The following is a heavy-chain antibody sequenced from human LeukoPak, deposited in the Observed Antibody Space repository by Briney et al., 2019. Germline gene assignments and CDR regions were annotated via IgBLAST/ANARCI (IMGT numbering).Heavy chain of an antibody. CDR1: GFTFSNYG. V-gene: IGHV1-2*02. J-gene: IGHJ3*02. CDR3: ARDYYDSSGYVAFDI. Sequence: AGGSLRLSCAVSGFTFSNYGMHWVRRAPGQGLEWMGWINPNSGGTNYAQKFQGRVTMTRDTSISTAYMELSRLRSDDTAVYYCARDYYDSSGYVAFDIWGQGTMVTVSS. CDR2: INPNSGGT. D-gene: IGHD3-22*01.